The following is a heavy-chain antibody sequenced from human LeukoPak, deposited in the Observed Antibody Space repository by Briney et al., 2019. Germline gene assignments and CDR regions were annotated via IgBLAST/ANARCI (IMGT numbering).Heavy chain of an antibody. CDR2: ISWNSGSI. CDR3: ARELEAAGTWGIDY. D-gene: IGHD6-13*01. Sequence: GRSLRLSCAASGFTFDDYAMHWVRQAPGKGLEWVSGISWNSGSIGYEDSVKGRFTISRDNAKNPLYLQMNSLRVEDTAVYYCARELEAAGTWGIDYWGQGTLVTVSS. V-gene: IGHV3-9*01. CDR1: GFTFDDYA. J-gene: IGHJ4*02.